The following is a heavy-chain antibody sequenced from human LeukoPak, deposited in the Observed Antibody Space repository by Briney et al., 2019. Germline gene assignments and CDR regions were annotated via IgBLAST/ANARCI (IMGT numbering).Heavy chain of an antibody. J-gene: IGHJ4*02. CDR1: GFTFSNAW. CDR3: AKDSPGTKRGYSYGPLDY. Sequence: PGGSLRLSCAASGFTFSNAWMSWVRQAPGKGLEWVGRIKSKTDGGTTDYAAPVKGRFTISRDDSKNTLYLQMNSLKTEDTAVYYCAKDSPGTKRGYSYGPLDYWGQGTLVTVSS. D-gene: IGHD5-18*01. CDR2: IKSKTDGGTT. V-gene: IGHV3-15*01.